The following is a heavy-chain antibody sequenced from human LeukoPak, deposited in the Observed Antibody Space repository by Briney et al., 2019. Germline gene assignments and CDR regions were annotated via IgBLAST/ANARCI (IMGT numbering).Heavy chain of an antibody. CDR1: GFTFSSYE. V-gene: IGHV3-48*03. CDR2: ISSSGSTI. J-gene: IGHJ4*02. Sequence: GGSLRLSCAASGFTFSSYEMNWVRQAPGKGLEWVSYISSSGSTIYYADSVKGRFTISRDNAKNSVYLEMNSLRAEDTAVYYCARTGSTVTGSSIMWYYFDHWGQGALVTVSS. CDR3: ARTGSTVTGSSIMWYYFDH. D-gene: IGHD3-9*01.